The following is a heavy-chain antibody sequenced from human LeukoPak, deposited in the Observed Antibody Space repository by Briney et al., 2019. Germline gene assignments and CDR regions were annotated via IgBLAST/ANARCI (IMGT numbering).Heavy chain of an antibody. CDR3: TGETYYYDSSGYFDY. D-gene: IGHD3-22*01. CDR1: GFTFSSYG. V-gene: IGHV3-30*02. CDR2: IRYDGSNK. Sequence: GGSLRLSCAASGFTFSSYGMHWVRQAAGEGLEWVAFIRYDGSNKYYADSVKGRFTISRDNSKNTLYLQMNSLGADDTAVYYCTGETYYYDSSGYFDYWGQGTLVTVSS. J-gene: IGHJ4*02.